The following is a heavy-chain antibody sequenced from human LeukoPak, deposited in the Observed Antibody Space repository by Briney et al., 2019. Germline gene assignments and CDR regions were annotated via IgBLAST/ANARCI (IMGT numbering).Heavy chain of an antibody. D-gene: IGHD3-22*01. Sequence: PSETLSLTCTVSGGSVSRGTYYWSWIRQPPGKGLECIGYIYYSGSTNYSPSLKSRVTISADTSKNQFSLNLTSVTAADTAIYYCASFNDLYDSSGYYRSDHWGQGTLATVSP. V-gene: IGHV4-61*01. CDR3: ASFNDLYDSSGYYRSDH. CDR1: GGSVSRGTYY. J-gene: IGHJ4*02. CDR2: IYYSGST.